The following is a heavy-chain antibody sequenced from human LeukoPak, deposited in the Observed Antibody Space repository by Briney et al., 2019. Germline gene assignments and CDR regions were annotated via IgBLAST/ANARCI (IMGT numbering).Heavy chain of an antibody. J-gene: IGHJ4*02. Sequence: TGGSLRLSCAASGFTFSSYGMHWVRQAPGKGLEWVAVISYDGSNKYYADSVKGRFTISRDNSKNTLYLQMNSLRAEDTAVYYCAKDRLRWLVGGNQDYWGQGTLVTVSS. CDR3: AKDRLRWLVGGNQDY. CDR1: GFTFSSYG. CDR2: ISYDGSNK. V-gene: IGHV3-30*18. D-gene: IGHD6-19*01.